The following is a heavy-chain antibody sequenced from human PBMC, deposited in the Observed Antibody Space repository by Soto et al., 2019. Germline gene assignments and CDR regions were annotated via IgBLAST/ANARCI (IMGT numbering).Heavy chain of an antibody. CDR1: GGSFTRTSHY. J-gene: IGHJ4*02. CDR3: ARDTVAQGFGC. V-gene: IGHV4-39*02. Sequence: QLQLQESGPGLVKPSETLSLTCTVSGGSFTRTSHYWVWIRQTPGKGMEWIGNIDYIRNTHYNPYFKSRVTMTVGSSKTHFSSELSSVTAAGTALYYCARDTVAQGFGCWGQGSLVSVSS. D-gene: IGHD4-17*01. CDR2: IDYIRNT.